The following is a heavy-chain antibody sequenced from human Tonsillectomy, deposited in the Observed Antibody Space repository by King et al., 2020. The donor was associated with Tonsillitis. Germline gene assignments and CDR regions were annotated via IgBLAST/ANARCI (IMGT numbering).Heavy chain of an antibody. CDR2: ISYSGST. D-gene: IGHD3-22*01. J-gene: IGHJ5*02. V-gene: IGHV4-30-4*01. CDR1: GGSIRSGDYY. Sequence: QLQESGPGLVKPSQTLSLTCTVSGGSIRSGDYYWSWIRQPPGKGLEWIGYISYSGSTYYNPSLKSRFTISVDTSKNQFSLKLSPVTAADTAVYYCARDLRLGAFDPWGQGTLVTVSS. CDR3: ARDLRLGAFDP.